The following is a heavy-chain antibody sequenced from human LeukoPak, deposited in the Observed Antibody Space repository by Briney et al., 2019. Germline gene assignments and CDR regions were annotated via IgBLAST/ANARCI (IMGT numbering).Heavy chain of an antibody. Sequence: GESLKISCQGSGYIFTNYWLAWERQMPDTGLEWMGIIYPGDSNTKYNPSFQGQVTISADKSISTAYLQWNSLKASDTAMYYCARVAQDRVQSSVAPNWLEPWGQGTLVTVSS. CDR1: GYIFTNYW. V-gene: IGHV5-51*01. CDR2: IYPGDSNT. CDR3: ARVAQDRVQSSVAPNWLEP. J-gene: IGHJ5*02. D-gene: IGHD5/OR15-5a*01.